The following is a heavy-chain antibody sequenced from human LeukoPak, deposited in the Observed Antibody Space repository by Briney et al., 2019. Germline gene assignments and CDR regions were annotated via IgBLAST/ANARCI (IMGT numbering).Heavy chain of an antibody. CDR3: ARTTVDSRSYYDFWSGYPGGYFDY. Sequence: PGGSLRLSCAASGFTFSNAWMSWVRQAPGKGLEWVGRIKSKTDGGTTDYAAPVKGRFTISRDDSKNTLYLQMNSLRAEDTAVYYCARTTVDSRSYYDFWSGYPGGYFDYWGQGTLVTVSS. CDR1: GFTFSNAW. J-gene: IGHJ4*02. D-gene: IGHD3-3*01. V-gene: IGHV3-15*01. CDR2: IKSKTDGGTT.